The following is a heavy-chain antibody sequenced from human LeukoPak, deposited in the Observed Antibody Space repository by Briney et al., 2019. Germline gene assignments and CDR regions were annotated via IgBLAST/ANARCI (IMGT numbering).Heavy chain of an antibody. CDR2: IYYSGST. J-gene: IGHJ2*01. D-gene: IGHD6-25*01. CDR1: GGSISRYY. CDR3: ARQGGGFWYFDL. Sequence: SETLSLTCTVSGGSISRYYWSWIRQPPGEGLEWIGYIYYSGSTNYNPSLKSRVTISVDTSKNQFSLKLSSVTAADTAVYYCARQGGGFWYFDLWGRGTLVTVSS. V-gene: IGHV4-59*08.